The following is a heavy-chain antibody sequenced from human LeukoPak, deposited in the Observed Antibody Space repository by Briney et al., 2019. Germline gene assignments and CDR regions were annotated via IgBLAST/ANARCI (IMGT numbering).Heavy chain of an antibody. V-gene: IGHV3-66*01. CDR3: ARDQAATNTQVRFCLD. D-gene: IGHD3-9*01. CDR2: IYSGGST. Sequence: GGFLRLSCAASGFTVSSNYMSWVRQAPGKGLERVSVIYSGGSTYYADSVKGRFTISRDRSKNTLYLQMISLRAEDTAVYYCARDQAATNTQVRFCLDWGQGTLVTVSS. CDR1: GFTVSSNY. J-gene: IGHJ4*02.